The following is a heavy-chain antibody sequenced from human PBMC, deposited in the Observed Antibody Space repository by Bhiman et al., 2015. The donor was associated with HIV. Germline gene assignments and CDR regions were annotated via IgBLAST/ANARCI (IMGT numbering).Heavy chain of an antibody. D-gene: IGHD3-3*01. CDR3: AKDLGESENEEWASDYYDFGSDYPGQDPRGVVGTFDI. CDR1: GFTVSSNY. V-gene: IGHV3-66*02. Sequence: EVQLVESGGGLVQPGGSLRLSCAASGFTVSSNYMSWVRQAPGKGLEWVSVIYSGGSRYYADSVKGRFTISRDNSKNTLYLQLNSLRAEDTAVYYCAKDLGESENEEWASDYYDFGSDYPGQDPRGVVGTFDIWGHGTMVTVSS. CDR2: IYSGGSR. J-gene: IGHJ3*02.